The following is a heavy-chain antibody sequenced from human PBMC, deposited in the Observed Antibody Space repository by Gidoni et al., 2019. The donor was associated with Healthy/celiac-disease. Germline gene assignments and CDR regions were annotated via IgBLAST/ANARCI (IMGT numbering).Heavy chain of an antibody. CDR2: IFSNDEK. J-gene: IGHJ3*02. CDR1: AFSLSNARMG. Sequence: QVTLKESGPVLVKPTETLTLTCTVSAFSLSNARMGVSWIRQPPGKALEWLAHIFSNDEKSYSTSLKSRLTISKDTSKSQVVLTMTNMDPVDTATYYCARINHHYDILTGYYRPDAFDIWGQGTMVTVSS. CDR3: ARINHHYDILTGYYRPDAFDI. D-gene: IGHD3-9*01. V-gene: IGHV2-26*01.